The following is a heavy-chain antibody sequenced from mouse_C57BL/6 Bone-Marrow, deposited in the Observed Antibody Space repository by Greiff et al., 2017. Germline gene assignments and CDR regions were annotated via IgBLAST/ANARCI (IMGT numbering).Heavy chain of an antibody. J-gene: IGHJ4*01. D-gene: IGHD2-2*01. CDR3: ARPLWLRRLDY. Sequence: VMLVESGAELARPGASVKLSCKASGYTFTSYGISWVKQRTGQGLEWIGEIYPRSGNTYYNEKFKGKATLTADKSSRTAYMELRSLTSEDSAVYFCARPLWLRRLDYWGQGTSVTVSS. CDR1: GYTFTSYG. CDR2: IYPRSGNT. V-gene: IGHV1-81*01.